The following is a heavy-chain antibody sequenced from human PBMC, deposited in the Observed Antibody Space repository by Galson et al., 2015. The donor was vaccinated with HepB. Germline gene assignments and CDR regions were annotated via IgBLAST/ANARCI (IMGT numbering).Heavy chain of an antibody. CDR3: ARWAPQHGIAAAGLDYYYYMDV. D-gene: IGHD6-13*01. Sequence: SVKVSCKASGYTFTSYDINWVRQATGQGLEWMGWMNPNSGNTGYAQKFQGRVTMTRNTSISTAYMELSSLRSEDTAVYYCARWAPQHGIAAAGLDYYYYMDVWGKGTTVTVSS. CDR1: GYTFTSYD. CDR2: MNPNSGNT. J-gene: IGHJ6*03. V-gene: IGHV1-8*01.